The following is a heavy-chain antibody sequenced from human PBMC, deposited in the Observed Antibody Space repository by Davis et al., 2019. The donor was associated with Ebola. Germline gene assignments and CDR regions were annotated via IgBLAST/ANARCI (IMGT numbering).Heavy chain of an antibody. Sequence: AASVKVSCKASGYTFTSHGISWVRQAPGQGLEWMGWISAYNGNTNYAQKLQGRVTMTTDTSTSTAYMELRSLRSDDTAVYYCARRVGNTYYYYGMDVWGQGTTVTVSS. D-gene: IGHD1-26*01. CDR1: GYTFTSHG. J-gene: IGHJ6*02. CDR2: ISAYNGNT. V-gene: IGHV1-18*01. CDR3: ARRVGNTYYYYGMDV.